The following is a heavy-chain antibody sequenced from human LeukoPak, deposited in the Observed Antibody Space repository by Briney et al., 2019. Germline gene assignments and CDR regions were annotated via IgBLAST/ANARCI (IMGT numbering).Heavy chain of an antibody. Sequence: PGGSLRLSCAASGFTFSSYSLNWVRQAPGKGLEWVSFISSSSSYIYYADSVKGRFTISRDNSKNTLYLQMNSLRAEDTAVYFCAKVSSSWSYFDYWGQGTLVTVSS. CDR1: GFTFSSYS. CDR3: AKVSSSWSYFDY. D-gene: IGHD6-13*01. V-gene: IGHV3-21*01. CDR2: ISSSSSYI. J-gene: IGHJ4*02.